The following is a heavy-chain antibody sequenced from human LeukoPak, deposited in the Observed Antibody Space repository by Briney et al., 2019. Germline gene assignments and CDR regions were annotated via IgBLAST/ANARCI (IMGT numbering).Heavy chain of an antibody. CDR3: GAVSAHYSLLDA. D-gene: IGHD2-15*01. CDR2: VDPDDGQR. CDR1: GYTLNDIS. V-gene: IGHV1-24*01. Sequence: ASVKVSCKISGYTLNDISVHWVRQPPWKGREWMGGVDPDDGQRVYAQRFQGRVTMTEDTSTNTAYMELGRLRSEDTAVYFCGAVSAHYSLLDAWGQGALVTVST. J-gene: IGHJ5*02.